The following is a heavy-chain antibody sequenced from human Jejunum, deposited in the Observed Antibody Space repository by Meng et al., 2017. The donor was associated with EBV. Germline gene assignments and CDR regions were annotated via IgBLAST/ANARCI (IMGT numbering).Heavy chain of an antibody. CDR3: ARAGYCSSTTCPRWFDP. D-gene: IGHD2-2*01. CDR1: GGAIRSSGSY. J-gene: IGHJ5*02. V-gene: IGHV4-39*07. CDR2: IYDSGTT. Sequence: EWGPGRGNPSGTPPLTCTGSGGAIRSSGSYWGWIRQPPGKGLQWIGSIYDSGTTYYNPSLRSRVTISVDTSKNQFSLKLNSVTAADTAVYYCARAGYCSSTTCPRWFDPWGQGTLVTVSS.